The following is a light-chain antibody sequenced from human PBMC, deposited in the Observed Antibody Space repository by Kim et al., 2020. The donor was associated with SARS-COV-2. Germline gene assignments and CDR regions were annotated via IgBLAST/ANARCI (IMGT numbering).Light chain of an antibody. Sequence: DIVMTQTPASLSVTPGQPASITCKSSQSVLQTDGKTYLYWYVQKPGQPPQLLIYGGSNRFSGVPERFSGSGSETDFTLKISRVEAEDVGVYYCMQSIQLYTFGGGTKVDIK. CDR1: QSVLQTDGKTY. CDR2: GGS. CDR3: MQSIQLYT. V-gene: IGKV2D-29*01. J-gene: IGKJ4*01.